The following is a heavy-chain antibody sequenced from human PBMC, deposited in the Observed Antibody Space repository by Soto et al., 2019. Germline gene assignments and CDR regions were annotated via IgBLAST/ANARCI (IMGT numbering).Heavy chain of an antibody. CDR1: GFTFSAYN. J-gene: IGHJ6*02. Sequence: EVQLVESGGVLVQPGGSLRLSCAASGFTFSAYNMNWVRRAPGKGLEWVSSISGSSSTIYYPDSVKGRFTISRDNAKNSLYLQMHSLRNEDTAVYYCARDHYYGSGGRLYYYGLDVWGQGTTVTVSS. CDR2: ISGSSSTI. V-gene: IGHV3-48*02. D-gene: IGHD3-10*01. CDR3: ARDHYYGSGGRLYYYGLDV.